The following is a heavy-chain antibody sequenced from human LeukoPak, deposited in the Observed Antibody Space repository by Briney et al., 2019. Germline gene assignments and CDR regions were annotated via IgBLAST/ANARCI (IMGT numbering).Heavy chain of an antibody. J-gene: IGHJ3*02. CDR2: IKQDGSEK. V-gene: IGHV3-7*01. CDR3: ARDRSGSRSHRSANAFDI. CDR1: GFTFSSYW. D-gene: IGHD1-26*01. Sequence: GGSLRLSCAASGFTFSSYWMSWVRQAPGKGLEWVANIKQDGSEKYYVDSVKGRFTISRDNAKNSLYLQMNSLRAEDTAVYYCARDRSGSRSHRSANAFDIWGQGTMVTVSS.